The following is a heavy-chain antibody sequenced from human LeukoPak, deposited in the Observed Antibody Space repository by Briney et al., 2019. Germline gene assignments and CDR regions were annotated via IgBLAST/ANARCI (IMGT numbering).Heavy chain of an antibody. CDR1: GFTFSSYG. CDR3: AKDLSKKYIAVAGRAWRDY. D-gene: IGHD6-19*01. J-gene: IGHJ4*02. V-gene: IGHV3-30*18. Sequence: GGSLRLSCAASGFTFSSYGMHWVRQAPGKGLEWVAVISYDGSNKYYADSVKGRFTISRDNSKNTLYLQMNSLRAEDTAVYYCAKDLSKKYIAVAGRAWRDYWGQGTLVTVSS. CDR2: ISYDGSNK.